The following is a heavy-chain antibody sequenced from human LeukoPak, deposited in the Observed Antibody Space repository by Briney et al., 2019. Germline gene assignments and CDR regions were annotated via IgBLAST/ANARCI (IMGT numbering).Heavy chain of an antibody. V-gene: IGHV1-69*05. CDR2: IIPIFGTA. J-gene: IGHJ4*02. CDR1: GGTFSSYA. Sequence: ASVKVSCKASGGTFSSYAISWVRQAPGQGLEWMGRIIPIFGTANYAQKFQGRATITTDESTSTAYMELSSLRSEDTAVYYFARDYLFRWSHLWNWGQGTLVTVSS. CDR3: ARDYLFRWSHLWN. D-gene: IGHD3-3*02.